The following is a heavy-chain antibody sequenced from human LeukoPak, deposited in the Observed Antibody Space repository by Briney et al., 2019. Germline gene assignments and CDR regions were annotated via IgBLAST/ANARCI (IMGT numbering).Heavy chain of an antibody. D-gene: IGHD3-22*01. CDR3: ARDRYYYDSSGYYYVLGY. CDR2: ISAYNGNT. Sequence: ASVKVSCKASGYTFTIYGISWVRQAPGQGLEWMGWISAYNGNTNYAQKLQGRVTMTTDTSTSTAYMELRSLRSDDTAVYYCARDRYYYDSSGYYYVLGYWGQGTLVTVSS. V-gene: IGHV1-18*01. J-gene: IGHJ4*02. CDR1: GYTFTIYG.